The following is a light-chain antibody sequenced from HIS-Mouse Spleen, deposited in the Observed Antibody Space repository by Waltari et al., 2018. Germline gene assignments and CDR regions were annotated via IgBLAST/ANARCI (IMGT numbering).Light chain of an antibody. CDR3: SSYAGSNNYV. CDR2: EVS. Sequence: QSALTQPPSASGPPGQSVTISCTGTSRDVGGYNYVSWYQQHPVKAPKLMIYEVSKRPSGVPDRFSGSKSGNTASLTVSGLQAEDEADYYCSSYAGSNNYVFGTGTKVTVL. V-gene: IGLV2-8*01. CDR1: SRDVGGYNY. J-gene: IGLJ1*01.